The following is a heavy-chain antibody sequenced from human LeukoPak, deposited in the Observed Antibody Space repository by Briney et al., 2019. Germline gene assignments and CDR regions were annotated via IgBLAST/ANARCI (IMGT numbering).Heavy chain of an antibody. CDR3: ASEAHTAMGY. CDR2: INSDGSST. V-gene: IGHV3-74*01. CDR1: GFTFSSYW. J-gene: IGHJ4*02. D-gene: IGHD5-18*01. Sequence: GGSLRLSCAASGFTFSSYWMHWVRQAPGKGLVWVSSINSDGSSTSYADSVKGRFTISRDNAKNTLYLQMNSLRAEDTAVYYCASEAHTAMGYWGQGTLVTVSS.